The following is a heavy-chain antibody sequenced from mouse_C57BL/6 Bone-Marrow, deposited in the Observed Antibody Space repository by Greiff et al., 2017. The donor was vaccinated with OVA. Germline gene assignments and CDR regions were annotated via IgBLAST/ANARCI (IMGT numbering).Heavy chain of an antibody. CDR3: ARFSVAGLGGAN. J-gene: IGHJ2*01. Sequence: QVQLQQPGAELVKPGASVKMSCKASGYTFTSYWITWVKQRPGQGLEWIGDIDPASGSTNYNEKFKSKATLTVDTSSSTAYMQLSSLTSEDSAVYYCARFSVAGLGGANWGQGTTLTVSS. CDR2: IDPASGST. V-gene: IGHV1-55*01. D-gene: IGHD1-1*01. CDR1: GYTFTSYW.